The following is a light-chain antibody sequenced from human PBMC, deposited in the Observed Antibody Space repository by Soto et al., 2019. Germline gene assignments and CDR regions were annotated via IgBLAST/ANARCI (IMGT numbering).Light chain of an antibody. CDR2: DAS. CDR3: QQRNTWLWT. Sequence: EIVLTQSPVTLSLSPGERATLYCRAGQSVGRYLAWYQHKPGQAPRLLIYDASARAFGIPGRFSGSGSGTDFTLTISSLEPEDFAIYYCQQRNTWLWTFGQGTKVDIK. J-gene: IGKJ1*01. V-gene: IGKV3-11*01. CDR1: QSVGRY.